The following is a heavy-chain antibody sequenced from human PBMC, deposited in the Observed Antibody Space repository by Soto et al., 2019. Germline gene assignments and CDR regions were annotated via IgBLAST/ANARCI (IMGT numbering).Heavy chain of an antibody. J-gene: IGHJ6*02. CDR1: GFTFSSYA. CDR2: ISGGGGST. Sequence: GGSLRLSCAASGFTFSSYAMSWVRQAPGKGLEWVSAISGGGGSTYYADSVKGRFTISRENSKNTLYLQMNSLGAEDTAVYYCVKFGPSGSLLMYYYYGMDVWGQGTTVTVSS. CDR3: VKFGPSGSLLMYYYYGMDV. D-gene: IGHD2-15*01. V-gene: IGHV3-23*01.